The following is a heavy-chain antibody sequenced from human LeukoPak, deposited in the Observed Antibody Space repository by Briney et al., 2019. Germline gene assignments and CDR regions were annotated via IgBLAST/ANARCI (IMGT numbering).Heavy chain of an antibody. Sequence: GGSLRLSCAATGLTFSSYAMSWARQAPGKGLEWVSAISGSGGSTYYADSVKGRFTISRDNYKNTLYLQMNSLRAEDTAVYYCAKDYCSGGSCYTEDYWGQGTLVTVSS. V-gene: IGHV3-23*01. J-gene: IGHJ4*02. CDR1: GLTFSSYA. D-gene: IGHD2-15*01. CDR2: ISGSGGST. CDR3: AKDYCSGGSCYTEDY.